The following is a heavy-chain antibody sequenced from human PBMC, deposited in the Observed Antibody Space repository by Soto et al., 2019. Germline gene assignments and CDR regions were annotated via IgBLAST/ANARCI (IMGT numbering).Heavy chain of an antibody. CDR2: IFPNGNT. J-gene: IGHJ3*02. V-gene: IGHV4-4*07. CDR3: ARDSTYYYDSSGPIVDAFDI. CDR1: RGYVNTFH. Sequence: SETLSLTCTVSRGYVNTFHWSWVRQPAGKGLEWIGRIFPNGNTDYSPSLKSRVTISVDTSKNQFSLKLSSVTAADTAVYYCARDSTYYYDSSGPIVDAFDIWGQGTMVTVSS. D-gene: IGHD3-22*01.